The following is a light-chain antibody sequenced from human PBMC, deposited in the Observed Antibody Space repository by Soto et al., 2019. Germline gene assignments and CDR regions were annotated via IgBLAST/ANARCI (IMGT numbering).Light chain of an antibody. CDR2: GAS. CDR3: QQYGSSTT. V-gene: IGKV3-20*01. CDR1: QSVPNNY. Sequence: EIVLTHSPGTLSLSPGERATLSCRASQSVPNNYLAWYQQKSGQAPRRLIFGASFRASGVPDRFSGSGSGTDFTLTISRLEPEDFAVHHCQQYGSSTTFGQGTKV. J-gene: IGKJ1*01.